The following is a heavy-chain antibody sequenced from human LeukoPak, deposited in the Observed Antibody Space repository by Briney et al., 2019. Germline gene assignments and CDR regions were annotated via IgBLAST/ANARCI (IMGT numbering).Heavy chain of an antibody. Sequence: PSGTLSLTCAVYGGSFSGYYWSWIRQPPGKGLEWIGEINHSGSTNYNPSLKSRVTISVDTSKNQFSLKLSSVTAADTAVYYCARPWNPYYYYGMDVWGQGTTVTVSS. V-gene: IGHV4-34*01. CDR3: ARPWNPYYYYGMDV. J-gene: IGHJ6*02. CDR1: GGSFSGYY. D-gene: IGHD1-1*01. CDR2: INHSGST.